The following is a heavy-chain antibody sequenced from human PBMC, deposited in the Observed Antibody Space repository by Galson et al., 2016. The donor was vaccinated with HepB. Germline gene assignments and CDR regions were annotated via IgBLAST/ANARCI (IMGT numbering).Heavy chain of an antibody. J-gene: IGHJ3*02. CDR3: ARDARHRSTWYLAFDI. CDR1: GGTFSSYA. Sequence: SVKVSCKASGGTFSSYAISWVRQAPGQGLEWMGGIIPIFGSANYAQKFQGRLTITADESTGTAYMELSSLRSEDTAVYYCARDARHRSTWYLAFDIWGQGTMLTVSS. V-gene: IGHV1-69*13. D-gene: IGHD6-13*01. CDR2: IIPIFGSA.